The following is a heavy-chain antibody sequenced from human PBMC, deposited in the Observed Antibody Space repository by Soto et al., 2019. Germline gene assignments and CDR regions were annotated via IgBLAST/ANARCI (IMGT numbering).Heavy chain of an antibody. D-gene: IGHD3-3*01. J-gene: IGHJ5*02. Sequence: WETLSLTCTFSVVSMSSYYWTCIRQPAGKGLEWIGRVYSSGGTHYNPSLKSRVTISLDTSKNQFSLRLLSVTDADTAVYYCARGKRFYDWFEPWGQGTLITVSS. CDR3: ARGKRFYDWFEP. CDR2: VYSSGGT. CDR1: VVSMSSYY. V-gene: IGHV4-4*07.